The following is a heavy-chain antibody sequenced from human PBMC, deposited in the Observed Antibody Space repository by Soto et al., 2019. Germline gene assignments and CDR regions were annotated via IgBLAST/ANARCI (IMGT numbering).Heavy chain of an antibody. D-gene: IGHD2-2*01. J-gene: IGHJ6*02. V-gene: IGHV4-4*07. Sequence: QVQLQESGPGLVKPSETLSITCTVSGGSISSYYWSWIRQPAGKGLEWIGRIYTSGSTNYNPSLKSRVTMSVDTSKNQFSLKLSSVTAADTAVYYCARVSCSSTSCYGYYYYGMDVWGQGTTVTVSS. CDR3: ARVSCSSTSCYGYYYYGMDV. CDR1: GGSISSYY. CDR2: IYTSGST.